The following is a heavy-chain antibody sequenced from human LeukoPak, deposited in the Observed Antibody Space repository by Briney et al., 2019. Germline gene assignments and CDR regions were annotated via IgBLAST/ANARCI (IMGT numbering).Heavy chain of an antibody. Sequence: PGGSLRLSCAASGFTFSSYSMNWVRQAPGKGLEWVSSISSGSDYIYYADSVKGRFTISRDNSKNTLYLQMNSLRAEDTAVYYCTEYSSSSPDYWGQGTLVTVSS. D-gene: IGHD6-6*01. CDR1: GFTFSSYS. CDR3: TEYSSSSPDY. J-gene: IGHJ4*02. V-gene: IGHV3-21*01. CDR2: ISSGSDYI.